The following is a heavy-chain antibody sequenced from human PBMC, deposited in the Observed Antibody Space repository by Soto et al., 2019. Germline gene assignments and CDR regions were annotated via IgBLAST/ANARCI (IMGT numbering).Heavy chain of an antibody. J-gene: IGHJ4*02. CDR2: IFSSGST. CDR1: GGSITTFY. D-gene: IGHD5-12*01. V-gene: IGHV4-4*07. Sequence: QVRLQEAGPGLLKPSETLSLTCTVSGGSITTFYWSWVRQPAGKGLEWIGRIFSSGSTSFNPSLESRVAMSVDTSKNHVSLNFISVTAADMAVYYGAREGSYSAYNFAHGIQLWSFDFWGQGALVTVSS. CDR3: AREGSYSAYNFAHGIQLWSFDF.